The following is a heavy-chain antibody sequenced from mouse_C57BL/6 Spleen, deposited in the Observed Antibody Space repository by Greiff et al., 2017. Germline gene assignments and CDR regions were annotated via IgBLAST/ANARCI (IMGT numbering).Heavy chain of an antibody. D-gene: IGHD1-1*01. CDR3: ARTYYGSSYGLAY. V-gene: IGHV1-26*01. J-gene: IGHJ3*01. Sequence: VQLQQSGPELVKPGASVKISCKASGYTFTDYYMNWVKQSHGKSLEWIGDINPNNGGTSYNQKFKGKATLTVDKSSSTAYMELRSLTSEDSAVYYCARTYYGSSYGLAYWGQGTLVTVSA. CDR2: INPNNGGT. CDR1: GYTFTDYY.